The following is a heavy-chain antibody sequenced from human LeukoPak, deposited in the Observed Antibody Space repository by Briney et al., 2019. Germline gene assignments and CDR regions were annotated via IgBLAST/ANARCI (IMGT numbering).Heavy chain of an antibody. D-gene: IGHD6-6*01. J-gene: IGHJ3*02. CDR2: ISTDGSST. CDR3: VREYSSSSGRAFDI. Sequence: GFLRFSCAASGFTFSSYWMRWVRQAPGKGLVWVSRISTDGSSTNSADSVKGRLTISRDNAKNTLYLQMNSLRAEDTAVYYCVREYSSSSGRAFDIWGQGTMVAV. V-gene: IGHV3-74*01. CDR1: GFTFSSYW.